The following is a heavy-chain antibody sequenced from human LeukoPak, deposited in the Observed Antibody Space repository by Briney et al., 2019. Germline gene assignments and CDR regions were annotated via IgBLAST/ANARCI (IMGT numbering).Heavy chain of an antibody. Sequence: ASVKISCKAFGYTFTDYYIHWVKEAPGKGLEWMGRVDPEDGETTYAEKFQGRVTITADTSTDTAYMELNNLRSEDTAVYYCARVRSSNPPGYWGQGTLVTVSS. CDR3: ARVRSSNPPGY. CDR2: VDPEDGET. D-gene: IGHD6-13*01. J-gene: IGHJ4*02. CDR1: GYTFTDYY. V-gene: IGHV1-69-2*01.